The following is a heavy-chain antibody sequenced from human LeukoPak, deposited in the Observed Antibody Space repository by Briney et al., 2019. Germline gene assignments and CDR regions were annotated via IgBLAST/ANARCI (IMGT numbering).Heavy chain of an antibody. J-gene: IGHJ4*02. CDR3: AKRGDSSSWYVIDY. D-gene: IGHD6-13*01. V-gene: IGHV3-23*01. CDR2: ISGSGGST. Sequence: GGSLRLSCAASGFTFSSYAMSWVRQAPGKGLEWVSAISGSGGSTYYADSVKGRFTISRDNSKNTLYLQMNSLRAEDTAVHYCAKRGDSSSWYVIDYWGQGTLVTVSS. CDR1: GFTFSSYA.